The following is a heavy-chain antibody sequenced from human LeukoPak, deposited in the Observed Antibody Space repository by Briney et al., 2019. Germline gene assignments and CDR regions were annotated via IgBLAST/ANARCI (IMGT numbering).Heavy chain of an antibody. CDR1: GGSFSGYY. J-gene: IGHJ4*02. Sequence: SETLSLTCAVYGGSFSGYYWSWIRQPPGKGLEWIGEINHSGSTNYNPSLKSRVTISVDTSKNQFSLKLSSVTAADTAVYYCARLMLVGATTGYRRGQGTLVTVSS. D-gene: IGHD1-26*01. V-gene: IGHV4-34*01. CDR3: ARLMLVGATTGYR. CDR2: INHSGST.